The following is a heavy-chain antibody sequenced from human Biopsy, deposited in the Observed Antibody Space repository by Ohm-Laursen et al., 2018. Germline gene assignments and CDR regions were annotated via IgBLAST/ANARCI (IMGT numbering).Heavy chain of an antibody. D-gene: IGHD2/OR15-2a*01. CDR1: GGSISSDY. V-gene: IGHV4-59*01. CDR3: ARATNSTGWPYYYFYGMDV. Sequence: GTLSLTCTVSGGSISSDYWSWIRQTPGKGLEWIGYIYYSGSTNYNPSLKSRVTISVDTSKNQFSLRLNSVTAADTAVYYCARATNSTGWPYYYFYGMDVWGQGTTVTVSS. J-gene: IGHJ6*02. CDR2: IYYSGST.